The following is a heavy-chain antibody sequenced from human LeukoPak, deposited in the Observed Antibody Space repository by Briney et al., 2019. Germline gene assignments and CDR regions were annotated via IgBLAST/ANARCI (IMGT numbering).Heavy chain of an antibody. V-gene: IGHV3-23*01. CDR3: RGYYYYGMDV. J-gene: IGHJ6*02. CDR2: ISGSGGST. D-gene: IGHD3-10*01. CDR1: GFTFSSYA. Sequence: GGSLRLSCAASGFTFSSYAMSWVRQAPGKGLEWVSAISGSGGSTYYADSVKGRFTISRDNSKNTLYLQMNSLRAEDTAVYWVRGYYYYGMDVWGQGTTVTVSS.